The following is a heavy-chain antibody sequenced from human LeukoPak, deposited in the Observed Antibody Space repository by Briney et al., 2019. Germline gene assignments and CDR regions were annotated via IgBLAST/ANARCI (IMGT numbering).Heavy chain of an antibody. Sequence: GGSLRISCAAPGFTLCRFWMSWVRHAPGKGPAWVANIKQDGSEKYYVDSVKGRFTISRDNAKNSLYLQMNTLRAEDTAVYYCTSPLGADILTGYYGWGQGTLVTVSS. V-gene: IGHV3-7*01. CDR3: TSPLGADILTGYYG. CDR2: IKQDGSEK. J-gene: IGHJ4*02. D-gene: IGHD3-9*01. CDR1: GFTLCRFW.